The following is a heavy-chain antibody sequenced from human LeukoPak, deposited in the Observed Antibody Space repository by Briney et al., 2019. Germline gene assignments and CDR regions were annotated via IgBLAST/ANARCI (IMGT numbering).Heavy chain of an antibody. Sequence: HSGGSLRLSCVVSGFTFNRCWMNWVRQAPGKGLEWVAHVNPDGRDTYYVDSVKGRFTISRDNAQNSMYLQMNSLRVEDTAVYYCTSWGDTTAECFQRWGQGTLVTVSS. CDR1: GFTFNRCW. V-gene: IGHV3-7*01. CDR2: VNPDGRDT. D-gene: IGHD2-21*02. J-gene: IGHJ1*01. CDR3: TSWGDTTAECFQR.